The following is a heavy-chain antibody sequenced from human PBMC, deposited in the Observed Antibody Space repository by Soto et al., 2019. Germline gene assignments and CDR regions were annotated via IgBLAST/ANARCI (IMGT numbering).Heavy chain of an antibody. CDR3: ARGTYGDYDF. J-gene: IGHJ4*02. CDR2: LSAGGTSA. CDR1: GFTFSSYA. D-gene: IGHD4-17*01. Sequence: EVHLLESGGDLVQPGGSLRLSCAASGFTFSSYAMRWVRQAPGKGLEWVSALSAGGTSAYYTVSVEGRFTISRDNSKNILYLQMNSLKADDTAVYYCARGTYGDYDFWGQGTLVTVSS. V-gene: IGHV3-23*01.